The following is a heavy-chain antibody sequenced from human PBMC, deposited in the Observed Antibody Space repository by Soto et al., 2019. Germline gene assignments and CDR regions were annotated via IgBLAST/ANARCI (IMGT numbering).Heavy chain of an antibody. CDR3: ARSAQWDGFDP. Sequence: QVQLQESGPGLVRPSQTLSLTCTVSAGSISTINYYWSWIRQHPEKGLEWIGYISYSGSTFYHSSLKGGVGGGGGGWGGGGAGGVGGGGGGGGGGWWGARSAQWDGFDPWGQGTMVTVSS. V-gene: IGHV4-31*06. D-gene: IGHD2-15*01. J-gene: IGHJ3*01. CDR1: AGSISTINYY. CDR2: ISYSGST.